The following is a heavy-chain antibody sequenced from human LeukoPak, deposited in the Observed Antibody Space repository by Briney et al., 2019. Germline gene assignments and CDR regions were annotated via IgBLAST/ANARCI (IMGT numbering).Heavy chain of an antibody. D-gene: IGHD3-22*01. CDR2: ISGSGGST. CDR1: GFTFSSYG. Sequence: GGSLRLSCAASGFTFSSYGMSWVRQAPGKGLEWVSAISGSGGSTYYADSVKGRFTISRDNSKNTLYLQMNSLRAEDTAVYYCAKWDYYYDSSGYYRPLGYWGQGTLVTVSS. J-gene: IGHJ4*02. CDR3: AKWDYYYDSSGYYRPLGY. V-gene: IGHV3-23*01.